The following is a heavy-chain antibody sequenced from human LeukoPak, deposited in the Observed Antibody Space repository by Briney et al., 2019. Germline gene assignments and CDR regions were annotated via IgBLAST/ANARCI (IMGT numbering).Heavy chain of an antibody. CDR3: ESGTPQLWSSF. Sequence: SETLSLTCTVSGGSMSSYYWSWIRQPPGKGLEWIGYIYYSGSTDYNPSLKSRVTISIDTSKNQFSLKLSSVTAADTALYYCESGTPQLWSSFWGQGTLVTVSS. J-gene: IGHJ4*02. V-gene: IGHV4-59*01. CDR1: GGSMSSYY. D-gene: IGHD5-18*01. CDR2: IYYSGST.